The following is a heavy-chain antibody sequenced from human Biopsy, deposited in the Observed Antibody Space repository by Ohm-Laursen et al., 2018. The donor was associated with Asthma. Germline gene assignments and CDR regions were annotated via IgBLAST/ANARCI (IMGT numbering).Heavy chain of an antibody. D-gene: IGHD4-17*01. CDR3: ASDFPKDYVRYNFQF. V-gene: IGHV1-24*01. Sequence: ATVKISCKLSGYSLTALSMHWVRQAPGQGLEWMGGHDHEEGRTVNARRFQGRVTMTEDTSTDTAYMELSSLSSDDTAVYYCASDFPKDYVRYNFQFWGQGTLVTVSS. CDR1: GYSLTALS. J-gene: IGHJ4*02. CDR2: HDHEEGRT.